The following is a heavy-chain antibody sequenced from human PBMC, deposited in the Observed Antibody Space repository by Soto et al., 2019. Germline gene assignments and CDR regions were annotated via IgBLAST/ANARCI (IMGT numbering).Heavy chain of an antibody. V-gene: IGHV3-30*03. CDR1: GFTFSSYG. CDR3: ASGGSSLNFDS. D-gene: IGHD6-6*01. J-gene: IGHJ4*02. CDR2: ISYDGSNK. Sequence: GGSLRLSCAASGFTFSSYGMHWVRQAPGKGLEWVAVISYDGSNKYYADSVKGRFTISRDNSKNTLYLQMNSLRAEDTAVYYCASGGSSLNFDSWGQGTLVTVSS.